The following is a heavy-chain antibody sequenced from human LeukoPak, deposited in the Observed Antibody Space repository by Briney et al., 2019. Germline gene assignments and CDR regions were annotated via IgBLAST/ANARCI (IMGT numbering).Heavy chain of an antibody. V-gene: IGHV1-18*01. D-gene: IGHD6-19*01. Sequence: ASVKVSCKASGYTFTSYGISWVRQAPGQGLEWMGWISAYNGNTNYAQKLQGRVTMTTDTSTSTAYMELRSLRSDDTAVYYCARFGLSYLAGALLDYWGQGTLVTVSS. CDR1: GYTFTSYG. J-gene: IGHJ4*02. CDR3: ARFGLSYLAGALLDY. CDR2: ISAYNGNT.